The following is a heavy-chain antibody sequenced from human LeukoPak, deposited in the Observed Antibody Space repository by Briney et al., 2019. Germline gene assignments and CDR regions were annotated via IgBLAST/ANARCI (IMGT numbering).Heavy chain of an antibody. D-gene: IGHD6-13*01. J-gene: IGHJ4*02. CDR1: GGSIGRSSYY. CDR2: IYYSGGT. CDR3: ARHGSIATGAFTY. V-gene: IGHV4-39*01. Sequence: SETLSLTCSVSGGSIGRSSYYWGWTRQPPGKGLEWIWSIYYSGGTYYDPSLKSRVTISVDTSRNQFSLKLGSVTAADTAVYYCARHGSIATGAFTYWGQGTLVTVSS.